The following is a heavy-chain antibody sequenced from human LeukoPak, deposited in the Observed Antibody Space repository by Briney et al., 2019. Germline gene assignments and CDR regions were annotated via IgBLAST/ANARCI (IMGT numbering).Heavy chain of an antibody. CDR2: ISAYNGNT. J-gene: IGHJ4*02. Sequence: ASVKVSCKASGGTFSSYAISWVRQAPGQGLEWMGWISAYNGNTNYAQKLQGRVTMTTDTSTSTAYMELRSLRSDDTAVYYCARDPLSGALEERDYWGQGILVTVSA. D-gene: IGHD2-15*01. V-gene: IGHV1-18*01. CDR3: ARDPLSGALEERDY. CDR1: GGTFSSYA.